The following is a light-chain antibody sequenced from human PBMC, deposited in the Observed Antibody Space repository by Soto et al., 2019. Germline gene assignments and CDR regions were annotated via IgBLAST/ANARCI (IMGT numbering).Light chain of an antibody. CDR1: QSVSSSY. Sequence: ESVLTQSPGTLSLSPGEKATLSCRASQSVSSSYLAWYQQKPGQAPRLLIYVASSRATGIPDRFSGSGSGTDFTLTVSRLEPEDFAVYYCQQFGSSSWTFCQGTKVEIK. J-gene: IGKJ1*01. CDR3: QQFGSSSWT. CDR2: VAS. V-gene: IGKV3-20*01.